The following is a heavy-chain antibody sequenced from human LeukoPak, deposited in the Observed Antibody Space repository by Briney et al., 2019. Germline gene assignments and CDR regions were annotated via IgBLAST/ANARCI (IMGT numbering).Heavy chain of an antibody. Sequence: GASVTVSCKPSGYTFTSYDINWVRQATGQGREWMGWMNPNRGDTGYVQKFQARVTMTRSTSISTAYMELSSLRSEDTAIYYCARGGFGSGSHFDYWGQGTLVTVSS. J-gene: IGHJ4*02. CDR2: MNPNRGDT. V-gene: IGHV1-8*01. CDR1: GYTFTSYD. CDR3: ARGGFGSGSHFDY. D-gene: IGHD3-10*01.